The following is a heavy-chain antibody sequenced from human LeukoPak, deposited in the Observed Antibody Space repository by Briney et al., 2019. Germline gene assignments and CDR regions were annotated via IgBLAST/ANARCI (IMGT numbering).Heavy chain of an antibody. Sequence: SETLSLTCTVSGGSINNYYWSWFRQPPGKGLEWIAYIHSTGRINYNPSLKSRSTISIDTSENQFSLKVSSVTAADTAVYYCARHGSETSSPLDYWGQGTLVTVSS. V-gene: IGHV4-59*08. CDR2: IHSTGRI. J-gene: IGHJ4*02. CDR1: GGSINNYY. CDR3: ARHGSETSSPLDY.